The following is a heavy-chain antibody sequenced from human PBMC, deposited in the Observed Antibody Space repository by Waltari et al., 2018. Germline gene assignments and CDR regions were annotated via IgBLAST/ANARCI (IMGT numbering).Heavy chain of an antibody. CDR2: IYYSGST. CDR1: GGSISSHY. CDR3: ARVVAAAGTGGHYYYYYHMDV. V-gene: IGHV4-59*11. Sequence: QVQLQESGPGLVKPSETLSLTCTVSGGSISSHYWSWIRQPPGKGLEWIGYIYYSGSTNYNPSLKSRVTISVDTSKNQFSLKLSSVTAADTAVYYCARVVAAAGTGGHYYYYYHMDVWGKGTTVTVSS. D-gene: IGHD6-13*01. J-gene: IGHJ6*03.